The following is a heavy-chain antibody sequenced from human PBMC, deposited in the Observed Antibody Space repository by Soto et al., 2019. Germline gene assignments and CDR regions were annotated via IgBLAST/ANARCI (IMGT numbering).Heavy chain of an antibody. J-gene: IGHJ4*02. Sequence: GGSLRLSCAASGFTFTNAWMNWVRQAPGKGLEWVGLIKSKTDGGTIDYAAPVKGRFTILRDDLRNTVYLQMNSLKAEDTALYYCVREISGAFDYWGQGTPVTVSS. D-gene: IGHD3-10*01. CDR1: GFTFTNAW. V-gene: IGHV3-15*07. CDR3: VREISGAFDY. CDR2: IKSKTDGGTI.